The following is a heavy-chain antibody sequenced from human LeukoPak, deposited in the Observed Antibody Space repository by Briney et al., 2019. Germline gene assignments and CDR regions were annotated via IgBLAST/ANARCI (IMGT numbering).Heavy chain of an antibody. J-gene: IGHJ4*02. CDR3: ARDGAYSGYVVY. CDR2: ISSSSSYI. V-gene: IGHV3-21*01. Sequence: GGSLRLSCAASGFTFSSYSMNWVRQAPGKGLEWVSSISSSSSYIYYADSVKGRFTISRDNAKNSLYLQMSSLRAEDTAVYYCARDGAYSGYVVYWGQGTLVTVSS. D-gene: IGHD5-12*01. CDR1: GFTFSSYS.